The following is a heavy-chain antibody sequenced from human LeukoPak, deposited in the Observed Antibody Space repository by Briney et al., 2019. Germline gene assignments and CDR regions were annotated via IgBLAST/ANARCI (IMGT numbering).Heavy chain of an antibody. Sequence: GGSLRLSCAASGFTFSSYAMSWVRQAPGKGLEWVSAISGSGGSTYYADSVKGRFTISRDNSKNTLYLQMNSLRAEDTAVYYCAKDGRVMVRGDYFDYWGQGTLVTVSS. CDR1: GFTFSSYA. CDR3: AKDGRVMVRGDYFDY. J-gene: IGHJ4*02. D-gene: IGHD3-10*01. CDR2: ISGSGGST. V-gene: IGHV3-23*01.